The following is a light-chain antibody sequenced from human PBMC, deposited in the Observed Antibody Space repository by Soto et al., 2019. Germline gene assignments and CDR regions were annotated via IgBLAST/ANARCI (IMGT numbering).Light chain of an antibody. CDR2: DGS. CDR1: QNINSW. V-gene: IGKV1-5*01. J-gene: IGKJ1*01. Sequence: DIQMTQSPSTLSASVGDRVTITCRASQNINSWLAWYQQKAGKAPKLLIYDGSSLESGVPSRFSGSGSGTEFTLSISSLQPDDFATYYCHQYNSYFQTFGQGTKWIS. CDR3: HQYNSYFQT.